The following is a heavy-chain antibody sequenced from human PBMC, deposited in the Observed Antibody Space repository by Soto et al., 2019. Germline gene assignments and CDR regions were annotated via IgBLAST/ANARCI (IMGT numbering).Heavy chain of an antibody. CDR1: GFTFSSYE. D-gene: IGHD3-3*01. V-gene: IGHV3-48*03. J-gene: IGHJ5*02. Sequence: EVQLVESGGGLVQPGGSLRLSCAASGFTFSSYEMNWVRQAPGKGLEWVSYISSSGSTIYYADSVKGRFTISRDNAKNSLYLQMNRLRAEDTAVYYCARGSFWSGYYPNWFDPWGQGTLVTVSS. CDR2: ISSSGSTI. CDR3: ARGSFWSGYYPNWFDP.